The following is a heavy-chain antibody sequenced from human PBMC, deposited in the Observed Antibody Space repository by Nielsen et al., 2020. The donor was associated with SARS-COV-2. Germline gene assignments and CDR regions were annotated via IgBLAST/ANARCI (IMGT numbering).Heavy chain of an antibody. V-gene: IGHV3-48*01. J-gene: IGHJ4*02. D-gene: IGHD6-19*01. CDR3: AKGMGSSGWANYDY. Sequence: GESLKISCAASGFTFSSYSMNWVRQAPGKGLEWVSYISSSSSTIYYADSVKGRFTISRDNAKNSLYLQMNSLRAEDTAVYYCAKGMGSSGWANYDYWGQGTLVTVSS. CDR2: ISSSSSTI. CDR1: GFTFSSYS.